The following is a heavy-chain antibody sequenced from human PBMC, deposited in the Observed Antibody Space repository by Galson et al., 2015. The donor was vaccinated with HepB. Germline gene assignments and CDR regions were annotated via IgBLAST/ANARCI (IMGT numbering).Heavy chain of an antibody. J-gene: IGHJ6*03. CDR1: GFTFNRYW. CDR3: ARSPSGYCSRTSCSGNYYYYVDV. CDR2: IKQDGSEK. Sequence: SLRLSCADSGFTFNRYWMSWVRQAPGKGLEWVANIKQDGSEKYYVDSVKGRFTISRDNAKNSMYLQMNSLRAEDTAVYYCARSPSGYCSRTSCSGNYYYYVDVWGKGTTVTVSS. D-gene: IGHD2-2*01. V-gene: IGHV3-7*01.